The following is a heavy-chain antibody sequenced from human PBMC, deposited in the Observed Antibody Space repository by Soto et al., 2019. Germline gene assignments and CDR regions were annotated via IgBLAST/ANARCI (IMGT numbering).Heavy chain of an antibody. CDR1: GGSISRYY. CDR3: ATTGMAAAGTSEYYFDT. D-gene: IGHD6-13*01. J-gene: IGHJ4*02. CDR2: MYYSGST. Sequence: QVQLQESGPGLVKPSETLSLTCTVSGGSISRYYWSWIRQPPEKGLERIGYMYYSGSTNYNPSLKSRVTISVDTCKNHFSLQLSSLTAVDTAVYYCATTGMAAAGTSEYYFDTWGQGTLVIVSS. V-gene: IGHV4-59*01.